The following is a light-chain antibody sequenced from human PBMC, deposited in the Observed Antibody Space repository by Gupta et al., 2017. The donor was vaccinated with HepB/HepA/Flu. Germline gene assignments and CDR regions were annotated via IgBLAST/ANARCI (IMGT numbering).Light chain of an antibody. CDR3: QQYCSSPRT. Sequence: EIVLTQSPGTLSLSTGERATLSCRASQSVSSSYLAWYQQKPGQAPRLLIYGASSRATGIPDRVSSSGSGTDFTLTINRLEPEDFAVYYCQQYCSSPRTFGQGTKVEIK. V-gene: IGKV3-20*01. J-gene: IGKJ1*01. CDR1: QSVSSSY. CDR2: GAS.